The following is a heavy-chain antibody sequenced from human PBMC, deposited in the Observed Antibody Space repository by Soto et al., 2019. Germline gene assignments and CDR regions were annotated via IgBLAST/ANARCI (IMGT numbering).Heavy chain of an antibody. CDR3: ATSDCSGGSCWAYFDY. V-gene: IGHV4-34*01. J-gene: IGHJ4*02. CDR2: INHSGST. CDR1: GGSFSGYY. D-gene: IGHD2-15*01. Sequence: PETLSLTCAVYGGSFSGYYWSWIRQPPGKGLEWIGEINHSGSTNYNPSLKSRVTISVDTSKNQFSLKLSSVTAADTAVYYCATSDCSGGSCWAYFDYWGQGTLVTVSS.